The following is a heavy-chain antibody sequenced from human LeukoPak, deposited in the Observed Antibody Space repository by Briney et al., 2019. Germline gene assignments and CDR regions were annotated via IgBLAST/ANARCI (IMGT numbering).Heavy chain of an antibody. Sequence: ASVKVSCKASGYTFTSYYMHWVRQAPGQGLEWMGVINPSDGGTSYAQKFQGRVTMTRDMSTSTVYMELTSLRAEDTAVYYCARESGSVTSEVDFDYWGQGTLVTVSS. CDR1: GYTFTSYY. CDR2: INPSDGGT. J-gene: IGHJ4*02. D-gene: IGHD4-17*01. V-gene: IGHV1-46*01. CDR3: ARESGSVTSEVDFDY.